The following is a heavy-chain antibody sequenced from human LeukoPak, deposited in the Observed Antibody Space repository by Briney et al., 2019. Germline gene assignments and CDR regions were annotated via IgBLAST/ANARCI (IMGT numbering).Heavy chain of an antibody. CDR1: GFTFSSYW. Sequence: GGSLRLSSAASGFTFSSYWMSWVRQAPGKGLEWVANIKQDGSEKYYADSVKGRFTISRDNSKNTLYLQMNSLRAEDTAVYYCATGQLPAGYFDYWGQGTLVTVSS. D-gene: IGHD5-18*01. CDR2: IKQDGSEK. J-gene: IGHJ4*02. CDR3: ATGQLPAGYFDY. V-gene: IGHV3-7*03.